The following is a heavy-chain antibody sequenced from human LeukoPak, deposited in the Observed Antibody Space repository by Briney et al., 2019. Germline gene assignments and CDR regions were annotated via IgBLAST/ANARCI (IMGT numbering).Heavy chain of an antibody. J-gene: IGHJ4*02. CDR2: IRSKAYGGTT. V-gene: IGHV3-49*03. CDR3: TRDDRYSGSFFDY. D-gene: IGHD1-26*01. CDR1: GFTFGDYA. Sequence: GGSLRLSCTASGFTFGDYAMSWFRQAPGKGLKWVGFIRSKAYGGTTEYAASVKGRFTISRDDSKSIAYLQMNSLKTEDTAVYYCTRDDRYSGSFFDYWGQGTLVTVSS.